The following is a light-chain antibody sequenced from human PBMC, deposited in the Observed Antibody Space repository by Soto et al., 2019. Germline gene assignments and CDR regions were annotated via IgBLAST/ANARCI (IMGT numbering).Light chain of an antibody. J-gene: IGLJ2*01. CDR1: SGHSSYA. Sequence: QSVLTQSPSASASLGASVTLTCTLSSGHSSYAIAWHQQQPEKGPPYLMKLNSDGSHSKGDGIPDRFSGSSSGAERYLTISSLQAEDEADYYCQTWGTGIRVFGGGTQLTVL. CDR3: QTWGTGIRV. CDR2: LNSDGSH. V-gene: IGLV4-69*01.